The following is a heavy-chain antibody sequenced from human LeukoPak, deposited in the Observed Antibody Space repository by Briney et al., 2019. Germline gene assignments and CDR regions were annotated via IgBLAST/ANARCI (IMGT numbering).Heavy chain of an antibody. D-gene: IGHD4/OR15-4a*01. CDR2: ISISGDIT. Sequence: PGGSLRLSCAVSGFTFSSHAMTWVRQAPGKGLEWVSGISISGDITYYADSVQGRFIIFRDNSKNTVYLQMNSLRAEDTAVYYCANEEVPNDYWGQGTLVTVSS. CDR1: GFTFSSHA. CDR3: ANEEVPNDY. J-gene: IGHJ4*02. V-gene: IGHV3-23*01.